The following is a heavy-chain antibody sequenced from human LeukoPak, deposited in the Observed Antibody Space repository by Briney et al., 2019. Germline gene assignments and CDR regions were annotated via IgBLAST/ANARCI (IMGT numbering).Heavy chain of an antibody. Sequence: GGSLRLSCAASGFTFSSYGMHWVRQAPGKGLEWVAVIWYDGSNKYYADSVKGRFTISRDNSKNTLYLQMNSLRAEDTAVYYCARRPDYGGTPTFDYWGQGTRVTVSS. CDR1: GFTFSSYG. CDR3: ARRPDYGGTPTFDY. V-gene: IGHV3-33*01. J-gene: IGHJ4*02. CDR2: IWYDGSNK. D-gene: IGHD4-23*01.